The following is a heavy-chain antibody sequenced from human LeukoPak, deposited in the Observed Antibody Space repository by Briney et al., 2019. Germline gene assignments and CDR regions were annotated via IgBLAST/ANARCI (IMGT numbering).Heavy chain of an antibody. CDR1: GYTFTGYY. CDR3: ARGARWENEQLDY. J-gene: IGHJ4*02. V-gene: IGHV1-2*02. Sequence: ASVKVSCKASGYTFTGYYMHWVRQAPGQGLEWMGWINPNSGGTNYAQKFQGRVTMTRDTSISTAYMELSRLRSEDTAVYYCARGARWENEQLDYWGQGTLVTVSS. CDR2: INPNSGGT. D-gene: IGHD1-26*01.